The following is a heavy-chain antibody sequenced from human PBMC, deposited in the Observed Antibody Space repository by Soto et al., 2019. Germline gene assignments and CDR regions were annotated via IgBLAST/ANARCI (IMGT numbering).Heavy chain of an antibody. D-gene: IGHD7-27*01. CDR2: ISTYNGNT. J-gene: IGHJ4*02. CDR3: ARVSSGEHAHQLDY. CDR1: GYTFTSYG. V-gene: IGHV1-18*01. Sequence: QVQLVQSGAEVKKPGASVKVSCKASGYTFTSYGISWVRQAPGQGLEWMGWISTYNGNTNYAQKLQGRVTMTTDTSTSTAYRERRSLRSDDTAMYYCARVSSGEHAHQLDYWGRGTLVTVSS.